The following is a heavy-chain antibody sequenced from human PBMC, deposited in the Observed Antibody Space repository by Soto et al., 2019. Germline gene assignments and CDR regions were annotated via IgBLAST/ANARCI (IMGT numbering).Heavy chain of an antibody. CDR3: ARLPTIFGVVTYFDY. CDR2: IYYSGST. J-gene: IGHJ4*02. Sequence: SETLSLTCTVSGGSISSSSYYWGWIRQPPGKGLEWIGSIYYSGSTYYNPSLKSRVTISVDTSKTKFSLKLDSVTAADTAVYYCARLPTIFGVVTYFDYWGQGTLVTVSS. V-gene: IGHV4-39*01. CDR1: GGSISSSSYY. D-gene: IGHD3-3*01.